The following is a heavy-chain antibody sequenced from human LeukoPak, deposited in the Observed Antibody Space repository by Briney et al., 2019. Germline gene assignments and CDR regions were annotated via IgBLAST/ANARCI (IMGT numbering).Heavy chain of an antibody. J-gene: IGHJ4*02. CDR1: GFTFSSYS. D-gene: IGHD5-24*01. V-gene: IGHV3-33*01. CDR2: IWYDGSNK. CDR3: ARDRDGYNSGFDY. Sequence: PGGSLRLSCAASGFTFSSYSMHWVRQAPGKGLEWVAVIWYDGSNKCYADSVKGRFAISRDNSKNTMYLQMNSRRAEDTAVYYCARDRDGYNSGFDYWGQGTLVTVSS.